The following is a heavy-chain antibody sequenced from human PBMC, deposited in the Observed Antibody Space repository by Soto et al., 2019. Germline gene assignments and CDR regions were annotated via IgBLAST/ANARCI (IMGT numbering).Heavy chain of an antibody. D-gene: IGHD5-12*01. CDR1: GGTFSSYA. CDR3: ARGEVSPAINSGYVHYYYYGMDV. CDR2: IIPIFGTA. J-gene: IGHJ6*02. V-gene: IGHV1-69*13. Sequence: GASVKVSCKASGGTFSSYAISWVRQAPGQGLEWMGGIIPIFGTANYAQKFQGRVTITADESTSTAYMELSSLRSEDTAVYYCARGEVSPAINSGYVHYYYYGMDVWGQGTRVTLSS.